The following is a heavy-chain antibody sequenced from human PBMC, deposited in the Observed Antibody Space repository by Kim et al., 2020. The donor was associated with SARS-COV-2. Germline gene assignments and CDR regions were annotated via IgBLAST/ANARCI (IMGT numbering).Heavy chain of an antibody. D-gene: IGHD3-10*01. J-gene: IGHJ6*02. V-gene: IGHV3-30*18. CDR2: ISYDGSNK. Sequence: GGSLRLSCAASGFTFSSYGMHWVRQAPGKGLEWVAVISYDGSNKYYADSVKGRFTISRDNSKNTLYLQMNSLRAEDTAVYYCAKDQIRSIAPYGWRYYYGMDVCGQGTTVTVTS. CDR3: AKDQIRSIAPYGWRYYYGMDV. CDR1: GFTFSSYG.